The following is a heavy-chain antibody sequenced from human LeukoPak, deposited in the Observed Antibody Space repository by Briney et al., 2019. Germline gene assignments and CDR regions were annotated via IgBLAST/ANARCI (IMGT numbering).Heavy chain of an antibody. Sequence: PSETLSLTCTVSGGSFSDYRSYWPWIRQPPGKGLEWVGSVYHNGDTYYNPALKSRVTISVDTSKNQFSLKLSLVTAADTAVYYCARASLSDSSAYPWGQGTLVTVSS. CDR1: GGSFSDYRSY. D-gene: IGHD3-22*01. J-gene: IGHJ5*02. CDR3: ARASLSDSSAYP. CDR2: VYHNGDT. V-gene: IGHV4-39*07.